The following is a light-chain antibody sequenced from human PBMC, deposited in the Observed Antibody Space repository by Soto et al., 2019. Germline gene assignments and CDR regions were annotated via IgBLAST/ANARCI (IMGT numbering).Light chain of an antibody. CDR2: QVL. Sequence: QSVLTQPPSASGSPGQTVTISCTGTSSDIGGYNYVSWYQQHPDKVPKLIIYQVLHRPSGVPERFSGSKSGNTAFLTVSGLQADDEADYYCSSYAGANNYYLFGPGTKLTVL. J-gene: IGLJ1*01. CDR1: SSDIGGYNY. CDR3: SSYAGANNYYL. V-gene: IGLV2-8*01.